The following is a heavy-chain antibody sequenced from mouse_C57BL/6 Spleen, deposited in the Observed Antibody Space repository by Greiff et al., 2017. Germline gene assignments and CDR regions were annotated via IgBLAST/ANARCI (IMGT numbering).Heavy chain of an antibody. D-gene: IGHD2-4*01. CDR1: GSTFSDYG. CDR3: ARPGLDYDYSWFSY. V-gene: IGHV5-17*01. Sequence: EVMLVEPGGGLVKPGGSLKLSCAASGSTFSDYGLHWVRQAPEKGLEWVAYISSASSTIYYADTVKGRFTISRDNAKNTLFLQMTSLRSEDTAMYYCARPGLDYDYSWFSYGGQGTLVTVSA. CDR2: ISSASSTI. J-gene: IGHJ3*01.